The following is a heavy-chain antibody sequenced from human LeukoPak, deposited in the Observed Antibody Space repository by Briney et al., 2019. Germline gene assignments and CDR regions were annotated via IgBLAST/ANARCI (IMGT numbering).Heavy chain of an antibody. CDR3: AKSGEAAGDFDY. D-gene: IGHD3-10*01. V-gene: IGHV4-39*07. CDR2: IYYSGST. CDR1: GGSISSSSYY. Sequence: SETLSLTCTVSGGSISSSSYYWGWIRQPPGKGLEWIGSIYYSGSTYYNPSLKSRVTISVDTSKNQLSLKLSSVTAADTAVYYCAKSGEAAGDFDYWGQGTLVTVSS. J-gene: IGHJ4*02.